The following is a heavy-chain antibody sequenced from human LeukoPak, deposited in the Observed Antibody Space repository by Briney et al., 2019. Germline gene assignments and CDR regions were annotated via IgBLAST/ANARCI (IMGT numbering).Heavy chain of an antibody. Sequence: SSETLSLTCTVSGGSISSSNYYWSWIRQPRGRGLEGIEEINHSGSTNYNPSLKSRVTISVDTSKNQFSLKLSSVTAADTAVYYCVVIPRSIAVADTKQDYWGQGTLVTVSS. D-gene: IGHD6-19*01. CDR2: INHSGST. CDR3: VVIPRSIAVADTKQDY. CDR1: GGSISSSNYY. J-gene: IGHJ4*02. V-gene: IGHV4-39*07.